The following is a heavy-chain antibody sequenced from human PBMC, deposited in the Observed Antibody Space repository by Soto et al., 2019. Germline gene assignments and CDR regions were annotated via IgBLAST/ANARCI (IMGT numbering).Heavy chain of an antibody. CDR3: ARASDGYRSGWYVGYFDY. V-gene: IGHV1-18*04. J-gene: IGHJ4*02. CDR2: IRVYNGYT. Sequence: QVQLVQSGAEVKKPGASVKVSCKASGYTFTSYGISWVRQAPGQGLEWMGWIRVYNGYTNYAQKFQGRVTMTPDTSTSTAYMELRSLISDDTAVYYCARASDGYRSGWYVGYFDYWGQGTLVTVSS. CDR1: GYTFTSYG. D-gene: IGHD6-19*01.